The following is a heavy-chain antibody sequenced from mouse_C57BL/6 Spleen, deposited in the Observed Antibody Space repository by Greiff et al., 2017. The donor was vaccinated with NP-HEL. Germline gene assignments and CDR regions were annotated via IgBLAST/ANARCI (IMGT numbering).Heavy chain of an antibody. CDR1: GFTFSDYG. CDR3: ASPYYSNSYYFDY. CDR2: ISSGSSTI. D-gene: IGHD2-5*01. Sequence: EVKLMESGGGLVKPGGSLKLSCAASGFTFSDYGMHWVRQAPEKGLEWVAYISSGSSTIYYADTVKGRFTIPRDNAKNTLFLQMTSLRAEDTAMYYCASPYYSNSYYFDYWGQGTTLTVSS. J-gene: IGHJ2*01. V-gene: IGHV5-17*01.